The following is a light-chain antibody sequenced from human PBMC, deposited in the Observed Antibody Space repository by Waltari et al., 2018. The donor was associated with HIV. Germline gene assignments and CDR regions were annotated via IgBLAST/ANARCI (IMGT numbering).Light chain of an antibody. V-gene: IGLV1-47*01. CDR2: RNN. J-gene: IGLJ2*01. CDR1: SSNIGSNY. CDR3: ATWDGRLSGVV. Sequence: QSVLTQPPSASGTPGQRVTISCSGSSSNIGSNYVYWYQQLTGTTPKLLIYRNNHRPSGVPDRFSGSKSGTSASLAISGLRSEDEADYYCATWDGRLSGVVFGGGTKLTVL.